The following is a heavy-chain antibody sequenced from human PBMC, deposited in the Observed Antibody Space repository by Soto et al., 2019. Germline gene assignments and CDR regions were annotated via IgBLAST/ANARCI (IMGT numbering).Heavy chain of an antibody. D-gene: IGHD4-17*01. V-gene: IGHV3-30*18. J-gene: IGHJ6*02. CDR3: AKDLQAYGDYDYYCYGLDV. CDR2: ISYDGNNK. Sequence: QLEEYGGGVVPPGASLRLSCAASGFTFSTFGMHWVRQTPGKGLEWVAVISYDGNNKVYADSVKGRFTISRDNFKNTVDLVMNNLKVDDTAVYYCAKDLQAYGDYDYYCYGLDVWGQGATVSVSS. CDR1: GFTFSTFG.